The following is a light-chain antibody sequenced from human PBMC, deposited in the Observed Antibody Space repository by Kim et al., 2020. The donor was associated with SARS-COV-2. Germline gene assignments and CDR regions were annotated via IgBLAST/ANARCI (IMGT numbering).Light chain of an antibody. J-gene: IGKJ5*01. CDR1: QSVPSTN. V-gene: IGKV3-20*01. CDR2: GAS. Sequence: YPGERVTRSCRTSQSVPSTNLAWYQQSPGQAPRLLISGASNRATVIPGRFSGSESGTDFPLTISRLEPEDFVMYYCQQYGKAPITFGQGTRLEIK. CDR3: QQYGKAPIT.